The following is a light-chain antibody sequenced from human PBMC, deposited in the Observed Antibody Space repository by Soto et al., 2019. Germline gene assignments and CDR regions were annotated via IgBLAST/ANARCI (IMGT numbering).Light chain of an antibody. CDR2: DAS. Sequence: DIQMTQSPSSLSASVGDRVTITCQASQDISNYLNWYQQKPGKAPKVLIYDASNLGTGVPSRFSGSGSGTEFTLTISSLQPEDFATYYCQQYDNYPITFGQGTRLEIK. J-gene: IGKJ5*01. CDR1: QDISNY. CDR3: QQYDNYPIT. V-gene: IGKV1-33*01.